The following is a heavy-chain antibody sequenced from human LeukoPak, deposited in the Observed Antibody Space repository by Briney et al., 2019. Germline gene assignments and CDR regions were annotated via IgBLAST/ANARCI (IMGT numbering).Heavy chain of an antibody. CDR3: ARTAVAGTAPDY. CDR1: GYSFTSYW. Sequence: GESLKISCKGSGYSFTSYWISWVRQMPGKGLEWMGRIGPSDSYTNYSPSFQGHVTISADKSISTAYLQWSTLKASDTAMYYCARTAVAGTAPDYWGQGTLVTVSS. D-gene: IGHD6-19*01. J-gene: IGHJ4*02. V-gene: IGHV5-10-1*01. CDR2: IGPSDSYT.